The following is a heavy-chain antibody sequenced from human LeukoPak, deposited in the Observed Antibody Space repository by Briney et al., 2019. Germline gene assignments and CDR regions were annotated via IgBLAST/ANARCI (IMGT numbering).Heavy chain of an antibody. Sequence: GGSLRLSCAPSGLTVSSYSMRWVRAAPGEGLEWVSSVSSSSSYIYYADSVKGRFVITRDSAKNSLYLQMNSLRDEETAVYYWARYGAGLDALDIWGQGTMVTVS. CDR3: ARYGAGLDALDI. CDR1: GLTVSSYS. V-gene: IGHV3-21*01. CDR2: VSSSSSYI. D-gene: IGHD4/OR15-4a*01. J-gene: IGHJ3*02.